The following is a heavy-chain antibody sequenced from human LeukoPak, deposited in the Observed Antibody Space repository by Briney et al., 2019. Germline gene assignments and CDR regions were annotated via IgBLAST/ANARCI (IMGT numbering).Heavy chain of an antibody. CDR2: INYSGSS. CDR1: GGSISTYY. D-gene: IGHD3-9*01. Sequence: PSETLSLTCTVSGGSISTYYWTWIRRPPGKGLEWIGYINYSGSSDYNPSLKSRVTISVDTSKNQFSLKLNSVTAADTAVYYCARRTYYDILTGYKYWYFDLWGRGTLVTVSS. J-gene: IGHJ2*01. CDR3: ARRTYYDILTGYKYWYFDL. V-gene: IGHV4-59*01.